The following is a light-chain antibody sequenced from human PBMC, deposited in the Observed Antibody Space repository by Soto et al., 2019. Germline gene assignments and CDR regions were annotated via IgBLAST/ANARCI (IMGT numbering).Light chain of an antibody. J-gene: IGLJ1*01. V-gene: IGLV1-51*01. Sequence: QSVLTQPPSVSAAPGQKVTISCSGSSSNIGGNSVSWYQQLPGTAPKLLIYDDNKRPSGIPDRFSGSMSGTSATLGIIGFHTPEDHDYPSRSWDTSVSAYVVGTGTKATVI. CDR2: DDN. CDR1: SSNIGGNS. CDR3: RSWDTSVSAYV.